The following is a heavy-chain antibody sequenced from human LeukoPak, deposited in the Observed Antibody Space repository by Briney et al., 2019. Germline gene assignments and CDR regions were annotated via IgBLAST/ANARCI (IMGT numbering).Heavy chain of an antibody. Sequence: ASVKVSCKASGGTFSSYAISWVRQAPGQGLEWMGGIIPIFGTANYAQKFQGRVTITADESTSTAYMELSSLRSEDTAVYYCARGPIVVVPAALGRRRVGYFDYWGQGTLVTVSS. D-gene: IGHD2-2*01. CDR3: ARGPIVVVPAALGRRRVGYFDY. J-gene: IGHJ4*02. CDR1: GGTFSSYA. V-gene: IGHV1-69*13. CDR2: IIPIFGTA.